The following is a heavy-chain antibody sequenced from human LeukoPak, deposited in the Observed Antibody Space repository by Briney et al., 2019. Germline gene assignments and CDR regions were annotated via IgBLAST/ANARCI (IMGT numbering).Heavy chain of an antibody. V-gene: IGHV3-9*01. CDR3: AKGYYDSSGYVDY. CDR1: GFTFDDYA. J-gene: IGHJ4*02. CDR2: ISWNSGSM. D-gene: IGHD3-22*01. Sequence: GGSLRLSCAASGFTFDDYAMHWVRQAPGKGLEWVSGISWNSGSMGYADSVKGRFTISRDNAKNSLYLQMNSLRAEDTALYYCAKGYYDSSGYVDYWGQGTLVTVSS.